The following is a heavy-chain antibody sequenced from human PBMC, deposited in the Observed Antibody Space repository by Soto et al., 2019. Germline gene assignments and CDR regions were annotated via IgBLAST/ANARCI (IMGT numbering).Heavy chain of an antibody. CDR2: ISGSGGST. J-gene: IGHJ6*02. Sequence: EVQLLESGGGLVQPGGSLRLSCAASGFTFSSYAMSWVRQAPGKGLEWVSAISGSGGSTYYADSVKGRFTISRDNSKNTLYLQMNSLRAEDTAVYYCARATDHSGYDYGHPFYYYYGMDVWGQGTTVTVSS. CDR3: ARATDHSGYDYGHPFYYYYGMDV. V-gene: IGHV3-23*01. CDR1: GFTFSSYA. D-gene: IGHD5-12*01.